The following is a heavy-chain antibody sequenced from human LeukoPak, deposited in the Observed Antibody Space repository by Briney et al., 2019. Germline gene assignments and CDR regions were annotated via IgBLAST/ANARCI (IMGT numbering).Heavy chain of an antibody. CDR3: ARMNDFWSGSIYYFDY. CDR2: ISAYNGNT. Sequence: EASVKVSCKASGYTFTSYGISWVRQAPGQGLEWMGWISAYNGNTNYAQKLQGRVTMTTDTSTSTAYMELRSLRSDDTAVYYCARMNDFWSGSIYYFDYWGQGTLVTVSS. J-gene: IGHJ4*02. V-gene: IGHV1-18*01. D-gene: IGHD3-3*01. CDR1: GYTFTSYG.